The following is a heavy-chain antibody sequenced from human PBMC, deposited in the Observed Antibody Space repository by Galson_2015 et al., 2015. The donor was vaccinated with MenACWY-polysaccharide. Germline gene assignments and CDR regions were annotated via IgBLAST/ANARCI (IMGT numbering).Heavy chain of an antibody. CDR3: ARDSENLDY. J-gene: IGHJ4*02. CDR2: ISAGNGRT. V-gene: IGHV1-3*01. Sequence: SVKVSCKASGYIFTDYAMHWVRQAPGQSFEWMGWISAGNGRTEYSQKFQGRVTITRDTSASTAYMEVSSLGSEDTAVYYCARDSENLDYWGQGTLVTVSS. D-gene: IGHD6-19*01. CDR1: GYIFTDYA.